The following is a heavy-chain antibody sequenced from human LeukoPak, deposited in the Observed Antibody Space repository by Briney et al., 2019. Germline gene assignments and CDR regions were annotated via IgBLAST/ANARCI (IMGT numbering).Heavy chain of an antibody. CDR3: ARGSYYYDSRRQYFDY. CDR1: GYTFTSYD. D-gene: IGHD3-22*01. CDR2: MNPNSGST. J-gene: IGHJ4*02. Sequence: GASVKVSCKASGYTFTSYDINWVRQATGQGLEWMGWMNPNSGSTSYAQKFQGRVTMTRDMSTSTVYMELSSLRSEDTAVYYCARGSYYYDSRRQYFDYWGQGTLVTVSS. V-gene: IGHV1-8*01.